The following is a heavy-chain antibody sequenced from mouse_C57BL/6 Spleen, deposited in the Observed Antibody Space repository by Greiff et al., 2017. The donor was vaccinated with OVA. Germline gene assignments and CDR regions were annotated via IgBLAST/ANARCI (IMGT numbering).Heavy chain of an antibody. CDR2: IHPNSGST. V-gene: IGHV1-64*01. J-gene: IGHJ3*01. CDR1: GYTFTSYW. CDR3: ARSYGSSSWFAY. Sequence: VQLQQPGAELVKPGASVKLSCKASGYTFTSYWMHWVKQRPGQGLEWIGMIHPNSGSTNYNEKFKSKATLTVDKSSSTAYMQLSSLTSEDSAVYCCARSYGSSSWFAYWGQGTLVTVSA. D-gene: IGHD1-1*01.